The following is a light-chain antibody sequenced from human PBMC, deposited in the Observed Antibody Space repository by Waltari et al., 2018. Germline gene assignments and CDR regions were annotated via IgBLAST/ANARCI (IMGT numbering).Light chain of an antibody. J-gene: IGKJ1*01. V-gene: IGKV3-20*01. CDR1: QSVRRT. CDR3: QKYGTLPAT. CDR2: DAS. Sequence: CRASQSVRRTLAWYQQKPGQAPRLLIYDASTRATGVPDRFSGSGFGTDFSLTISGLEPEDFAVYYCQKYGTLPATFGQGTKVEIK.